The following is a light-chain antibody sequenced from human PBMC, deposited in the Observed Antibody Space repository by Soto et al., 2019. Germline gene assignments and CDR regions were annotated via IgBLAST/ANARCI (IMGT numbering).Light chain of an antibody. CDR2: GAS. CDR1: QSVNSNY. J-gene: IGKJ1*01. CDR3: QQYDSTPLT. Sequence: EIVLTQSPGTLSLSPGDRATLSSRASQSVNSNYLAWYQRKPGQAPRLLIYGASNRSTDIPYRFSASGSWTDFTLTITRLEAEDFAVYYCQQYDSTPLTFGQGPKVEGK. V-gene: IGKV3-20*01.